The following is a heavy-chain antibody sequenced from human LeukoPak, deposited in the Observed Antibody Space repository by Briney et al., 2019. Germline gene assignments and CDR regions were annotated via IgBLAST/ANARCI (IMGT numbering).Heavy chain of an antibody. CDR2: FETVGNT. CDR3: ARIKTREHQYGMDV. Sequence: GGSLRLSCAASGFTFTDYDMHWVRQATGKGLEWVSAFETVGNTYYSGSVEGRFTISRDVVRNSLYLHMSSLRDEDTAVYYCARIKTREHQYGMDVWGQGTTVTVSS. J-gene: IGHJ6*02. CDR1: GFTFTDYD. D-gene: IGHD1-26*01. V-gene: IGHV3-13*01.